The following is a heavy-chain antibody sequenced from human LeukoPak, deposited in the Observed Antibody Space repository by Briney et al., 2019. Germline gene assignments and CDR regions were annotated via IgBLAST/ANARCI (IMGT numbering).Heavy chain of an antibody. CDR3: ASTEIGYCSSTSCYALPDY. V-gene: IGHV1-69*13. J-gene: IGHJ4*02. CDR1: GGTFSSYA. CDR2: IIPIFGTA. D-gene: IGHD2-2*01. Sequence: SVKVSCKASGGTFSSYAISWVRQAPGQGLEWMGGIIPIFGTANYAQKFQGRVTITADESTSTAYMELSSLRSEDTAVYYCASTEIGYCSSTSCYALPDYWGQGTLVTVSS.